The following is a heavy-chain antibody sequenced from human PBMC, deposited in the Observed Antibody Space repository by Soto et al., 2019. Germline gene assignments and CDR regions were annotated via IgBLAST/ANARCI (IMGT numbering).Heavy chain of an antibody. CDR2: ISSSSSTI. CDR3: AREVELRAFDY. Sequence: GGSLRLSCAASGFPFSSYSMNWVRQAPGKGLEWVSYISSSSSTIYYADSVKGRFTISRDNAKNSLYLQMNSLRAEDTAVYYCAREVELRAFDYWGQGTLVTVSS. J-gene: IGHJ4*02. D-gene: IGHD1-7*01. V-gene: IGHV3-48*01. CDR1: GFPFSSYS.